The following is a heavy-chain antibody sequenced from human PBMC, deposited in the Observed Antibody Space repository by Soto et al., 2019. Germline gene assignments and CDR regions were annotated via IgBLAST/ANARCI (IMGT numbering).Heavy chain of an antibody. J-gene: IGHJ3*02. CDR3: ARENSSGYEGSDAFDI. V-gene: IGHV4-31*03. D-gene: IGHD5-12*01. CDR2: IYYSGRT. CDR1: GGSISSGGYY. Sequence: QVQLQESGPGLVKPSQTLSLTCTVSGGSISSGGYYWSWIRQHPGKGLEWIGYIYYSGRTYYNPSLRSRVTISVETSKNQFSLKLSSVTAADTAVYYCARENSSGYEGSDAFDIWGQGTMVTVSS.